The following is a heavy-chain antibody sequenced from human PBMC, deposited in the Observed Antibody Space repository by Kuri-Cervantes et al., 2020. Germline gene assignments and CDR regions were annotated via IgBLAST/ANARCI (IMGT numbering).Heavy chain of an antibody. J-gene: IGHJ4*02. CDR3: ARRAYYYDSSGYYHELFDY. V-gene: IGHV7-4-1*01. Sequence: ASVKVSCKASGYTFTSYAMNSVRQAPGQGLEWMGWINTNTGNPTYDQGFTGRFVFSLDTSVSTAYLQICSLKAEDTAVYYCARRAYYYDSSGYYHELFDYWGQGTLVTVSS. CDR2: INTNTGNP. D-gene: IGHD3-22*01. CDR1: GYTFTSYA.